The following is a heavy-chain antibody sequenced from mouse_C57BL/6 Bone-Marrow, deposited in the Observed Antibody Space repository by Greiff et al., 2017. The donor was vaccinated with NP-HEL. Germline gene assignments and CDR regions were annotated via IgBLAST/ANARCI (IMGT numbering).Heavy chain of an antibody. CDR1: GYTFTSYW. CDR3: AKCYYYGSSPFAY. CDR2: IDPSDSYP. J-gene: IGHJ3*01. Sequence: QVQLQQPGAELVMPGASVKLSCKASGYTFTSYWMHWVKQRPGQGLEWIGEIDPSDSYPNYNQKFKGKSTLTVDKSSSTAYMQLSSLTSEDSAVYYCAKCYYYGSSPFAYWGQGTLVTVSA. V-gene: IGHV1-69*01. D-gene: IGHD1-1*01.